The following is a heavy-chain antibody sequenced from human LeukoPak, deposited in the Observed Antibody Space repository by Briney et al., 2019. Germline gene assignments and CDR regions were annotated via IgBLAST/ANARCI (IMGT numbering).Heavy chain of an antibody. V-gene: IGHV3-23*01. CDR3: ASGPPFLKYFEY. CDR2: ISVGAEYI. Sequence: QPGGSLRLSCAASGFTFSTYVMNWFRQAPGEGLEWVSTISVGAEYIFYADSVKGRFTISRDDSNNALYLQMHSLRAEDTALYYCASGPPFLKYFEYWGQGTLVTVSS. D-gene: IGHD3-3*01. J-gene: IGHJ4*02. CDR1: GFTFSTYV.